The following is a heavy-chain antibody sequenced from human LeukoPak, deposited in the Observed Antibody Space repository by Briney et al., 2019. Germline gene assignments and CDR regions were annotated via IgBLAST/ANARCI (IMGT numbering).Heavy chain of an antibody. CDR1: GFTFSDYW. V-gene: IGHV3-7*04. CDR3: TGGALDY. CDR2: INQDGREQ. J-gene: IGHJ4*01. Sequence: GGSLRLSCAAPGFTFSDYWMSWVRQAPGQGLEWVAKINQDGREQHFVDSVKGRFTISRDNAKNSLFLQMDSLRAEDTAVYYCTGGALDYWGHGALVTVSS.